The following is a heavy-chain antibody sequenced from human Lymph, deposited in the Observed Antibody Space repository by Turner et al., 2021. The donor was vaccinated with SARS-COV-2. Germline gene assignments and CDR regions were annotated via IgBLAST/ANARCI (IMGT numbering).Heavy chain of an antibody. CDR2: MNPNSGNT. J-gene: IGHJ6*02. CDR3: ARGRYSGGGMDV. V-gene: IGHV1-8*02. CDR1: GYTFTSYD. D-gene: IGHD1-26*01. Sequence: QVQLVQSGAEVKKPGASVKVSCKSPGYTFTSYDINWVRQATGQGLEWMGWMNPNSGNTGYAQKFQGRVTMTRKTSISTAYMELSSLRSEDTAVYYCARGRYSGGGMDVWGQGTTVTVSS.